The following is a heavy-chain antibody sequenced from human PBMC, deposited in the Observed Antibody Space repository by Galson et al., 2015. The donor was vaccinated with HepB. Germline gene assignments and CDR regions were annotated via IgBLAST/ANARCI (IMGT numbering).Heavy chain of an antibody. V-gene: IGHV4-59*08. CDR2: MYYSGSA. J-gene: IGHJ6*02. Sequence: TLSLTCTVSGVSVRNYFWSWIRQAPGKGLEWVGYMYYSGSAKYNPSLRSRVTISIDTSKNQFSLRLTSVTAADTAIYYCTRHLVPWYYDTSGSPLGDPYYGMDVWGQGTTVAVSS. D-gene: IGHD3-22*01. CDR1: GVSVRNYF. CDR3: TRHLVPWYYDTSGSPLGDPYYGMDV.